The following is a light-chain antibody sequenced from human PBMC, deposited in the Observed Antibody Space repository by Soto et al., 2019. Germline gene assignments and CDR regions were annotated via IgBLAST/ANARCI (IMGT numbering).Light chain of an antibody. J-gene: IGKJ1*01. CDR2: KAS. CDR1: QSISAW. Sequence: DIQMTQSPSTLSASVGDRVTITCRASQSISAWLAWYQQKPGKAPKILIYKASSLESGVPSRFSGSGSGTEFTLTISSLQPDDFATYYCQQYNSDSRTFGQGTKVEIK. CDR3: QQYNSDSRT. V-gene: IGKV1-5*03.